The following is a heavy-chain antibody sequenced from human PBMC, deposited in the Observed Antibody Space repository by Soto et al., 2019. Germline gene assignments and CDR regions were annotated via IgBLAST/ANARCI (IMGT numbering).Heavy chain of an antibody. D-gene: IGHD3-22*01. Sequence: QVRLVESGGGVVQPGRSLRLSCAASGFTFSNYAMHWVRQAPGKGLEWVAVMSFDETKKYHAASVEGRFTITRDNSQNTRHLQMNSLRAEDTALYYCARSHAPYYYDTTGFFFGLDVWGQGTTVVVSS. CDR3: ARSHAPYYYDTTGFFFGLDV. V-gene: IGHV3-30-3*01. CDR1: GFTFSNYA. CDR2: MSFDETKK. J-gene: IGHJ6*02.